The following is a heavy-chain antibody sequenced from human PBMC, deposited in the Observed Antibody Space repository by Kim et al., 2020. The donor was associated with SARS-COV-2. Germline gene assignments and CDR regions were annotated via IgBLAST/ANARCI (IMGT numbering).Heavy chain of an antibody. CDR2: ISGDGGST. D-gene: IGHD2-2*01. Sequence: GGSLRLSCAASGFTFDDYAMHWVRQAPGKGLEWVSLISGDGGSTYYADSVKGRVTISRDNSKNSLYLQMNSLRTEDTALYYCAKEKYPSCRVKSYYYGMDVWGQGTTFTVSS. J-gene: IGHJ6*02. V-gene: IGHV3-43*02. CDR1: GFTFDDYA. CDR3: AKEKYPSCRVKSYYYGMDV.